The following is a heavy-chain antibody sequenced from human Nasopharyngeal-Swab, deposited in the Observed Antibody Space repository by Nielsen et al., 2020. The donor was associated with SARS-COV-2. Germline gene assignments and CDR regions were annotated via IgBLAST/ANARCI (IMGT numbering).Heavy chain of an antibody. Sequence: GGSLRLSCAASGFSFSTYGMHWVRQSPVKGLEWLTNIWYDGSNKYYADSVKGRFTVSRDNSKNTLFLEMDSLRAEDTAVYYCARGDDTTDYYEPFDYWGQGTLVTVSS. CDR1: GFSFSTYG. D-gene: IGHD3-22*01. J-gene: IGHJ4*02. CDR3: ARGDDTTDYYEPFDY. V-gene: IGHV3-33*01. CDR2: IWYDGSNK.